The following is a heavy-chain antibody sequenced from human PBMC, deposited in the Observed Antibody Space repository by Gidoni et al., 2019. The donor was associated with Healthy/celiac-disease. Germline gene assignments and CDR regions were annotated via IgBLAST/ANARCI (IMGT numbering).Heavy chain of an antibody. CDR3: AKDLGDFWSGYFFPTDAFDI. CDR2: ISGSGGST. Sequence: EVQLLESGGGLVQPGGSLRLSCAASGFTFSSYAMSWVRQAPGKGLEWVSAISGSGGSTYYADSVKGRFTISRDNSKNTLYLQMNSLRAEDTAVYYCAKDLGDFWSGYFFPTDAFDIWGQGTMVTVSS. CDR1: GFTFSSYA. J-gene: IGHJ3*02. V-gene: IGHV3-23*01. D-gene: IGHD3-3*01.